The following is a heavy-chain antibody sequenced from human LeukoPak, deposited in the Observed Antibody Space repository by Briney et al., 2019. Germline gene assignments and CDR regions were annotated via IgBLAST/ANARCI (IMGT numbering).Heavy chain of an antibody. Sequence: PGGSLRLSCAASGFTFSSYAMSWVRQAPGKGLEWVSAISGSGGSTYYADSVKGRFTISRDNSKNTLYLQMNSLRAEDTAVYYCAKDHGGYYGSGSYYTLPPYYFDYWGQGTPVTVSS. CDR3: AKDHGGYYGSGSYYTLPPYYFDY. D-gene: IGHD3-10*01. J-gene: IGHJ4*02. CDR2: ISGSGGST. CDR1: GFTFSSYA. V-gene: IGHV3-23*01.